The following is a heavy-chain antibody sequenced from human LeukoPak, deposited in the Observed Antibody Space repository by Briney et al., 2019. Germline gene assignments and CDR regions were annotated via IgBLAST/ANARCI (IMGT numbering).Heavy chain of an antibody. Sequence: ASVKVSCKASGGTFSNYAISWVRQAPGQGLEWMGWINPNSGGTNYAQKFQGRVTMTRDTSISTAYMELSRLRSDDTAVYYCARDIKQLVLYWSDPWGQGTLVTVSS. CDR2: INPNSGGT. V-gene: IGHV1-2*02. CDR3: ARDIKQLVLYWSDP. D-gene: IGHD6-13*01. J-gene: IGHJ5*02. CDR1: GGTFSNYA.